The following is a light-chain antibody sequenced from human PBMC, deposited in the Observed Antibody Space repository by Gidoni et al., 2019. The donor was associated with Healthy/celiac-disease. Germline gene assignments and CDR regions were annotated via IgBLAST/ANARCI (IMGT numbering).Light chain of an antibody. J-gene: IGKJ1*01. CDR1: QSVSSSY. Sequence: EIVMTQSPGTLSLSPGERATLSCRASQSVSSSYLAWYQQKPGQAPRLPIYGASSSAPGSPDRFSGSGSGTDFTLTITRLEPGVFAVYYCLQYGSSLWTFGQGTKVEIK. CDR3: LQYGSSLWT. CDR2: GAS. V-gene: IGKV3-20*01.